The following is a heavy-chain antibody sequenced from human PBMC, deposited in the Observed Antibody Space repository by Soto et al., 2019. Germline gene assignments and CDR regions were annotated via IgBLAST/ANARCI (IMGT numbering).Heavy chain of an antibody. J-gene: IGHJ5*02. CDR3: ARVRGNQLRGWFAP. CDR2: IYHSGTT. D-gene: IGHD2-2*01. V-gene: IGHV4-31*03. CDR1: GGSISSGGYY. Sequence: SETLSLTCTVSGGSISSGGYYWSWIRQHPGKGLEWIGYIYHSGTTYYNPSLKSRVTISVDTSKNQFSLKLTSVTAADTAVYYCARVRGNQLRGWFAPWGQGTLVTVSS.